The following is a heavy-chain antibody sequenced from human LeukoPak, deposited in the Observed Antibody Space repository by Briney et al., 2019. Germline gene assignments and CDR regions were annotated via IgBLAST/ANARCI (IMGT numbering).Heavy chain of an antibody. CDR2: VTVSGRGGST. J-gene: IGHJ4*02. D-gene: IGHD2-21*02. Sequence: GGSLRLSCAASGFTFSTYAMSWVRQAPGKGLEWVSAVTVSGRGGSTYYADSVKGRFTISRDNSKNTLYLQMNSLRAEDTALYYCAKSPTYCGSDCYSTFDYWGQGNLVTVSS. CDR3: AKSPTYCGSDCYSTFDY. CDR1: GFTFSTYA. V-gene: IGHV3-23*01.